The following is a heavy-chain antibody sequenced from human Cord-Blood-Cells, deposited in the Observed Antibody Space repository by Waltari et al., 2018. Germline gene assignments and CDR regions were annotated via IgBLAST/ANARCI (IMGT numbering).Heavy chain of an antibody. CDR3: ASQGRSAAAGTEYFQH. J-gene: IGHJ1*01. V-gene: IGHV4-34*01. CDR2: INHSGST. CDR1: GGSFSGYY. D-gene: IGHD6-13*01. Sequence: QVQLQQWGAGLLKPSETLSLTCAVYGGSFSGYYWSWIRQPPGKGLEWIGEINHSGSTNYNPSLKRRVTISVDTSKNQFSLKLSSVTAADTAVYYCASQGRSAAAGTEYFQHWGQGTLVTVSS.